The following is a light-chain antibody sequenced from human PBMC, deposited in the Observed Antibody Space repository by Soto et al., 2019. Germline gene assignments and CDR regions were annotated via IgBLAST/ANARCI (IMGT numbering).Light chain of an antibody. V-gene: IGKV3-20*01. J-gene: IGKJ5*01. CDR1: QSVSSSY. CDR3: QQYGSSPT. Sequence: EIVLTQSPGTLSLSPGERATLSCRASQSVSSSYLAWYQQKPGQAPRLLIYGASSRATGIPDRFSGRGSGIDFSLTISRLEPEDFAVYYCQQYGSSPTFGQGTRLEIK. CDR2: GAS.